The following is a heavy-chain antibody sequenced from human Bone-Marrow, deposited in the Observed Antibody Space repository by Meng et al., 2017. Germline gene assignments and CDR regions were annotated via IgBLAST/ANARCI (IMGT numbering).Heavy chain of an antibody. D-gene: IGHD4-23*01. CDR2: ISYDGSNK. CDR3: ARDGYGGSGGGIAY. Sequence: GESLKISCAASGFTFSSYAMHWVRQAPGKGLEWVAVISYDGSNKYYADSVKGRFTISRDNSKNTLYLHMNRLRDEDTAVYYCARDGYGGSGGGIAYWGQGTLFTVSS. V-gene: IGHV3-30*04. J-gene: IGHJ4*02. CDR1: GFTFSSYA.